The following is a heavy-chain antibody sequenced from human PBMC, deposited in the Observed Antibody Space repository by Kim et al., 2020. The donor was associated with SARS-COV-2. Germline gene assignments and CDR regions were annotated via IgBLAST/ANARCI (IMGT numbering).Heavy chain of an antibody. CDR1: GYTFSDYH. D-gene: IGHD2-2*01. J-gene: IGHJ4*02. Sequence: ASVKVSCKASGYTFSDYHIHWVRQAPGQGLEWMAWINCKTGVTEYAQMFQGRITVTRDTSISTAYMDVSGLMSDDTAVYYCATWIPAPTGRVPYWGQGTLVTVSS. CDR3: ATWIPAPTGRVPY. V-gene: IGHV1-2*02. CDR2: INCKTGVT.